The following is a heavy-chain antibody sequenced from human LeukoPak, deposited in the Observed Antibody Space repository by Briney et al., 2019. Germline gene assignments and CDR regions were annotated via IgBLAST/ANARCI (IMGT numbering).Heavy chain of an antibody. CDR1: GFNFSSYW. CDR2: IKQDGSEK. V-gene: IGHV3-7*01. Sequence: PGGSLRLSCAASGFNFSSYWMSWVRQAPGKGLEWVANIKQDGSEKYYVDSVKGRFTISGDNPKNSLYLQMDSLRADDTAVYYCARDPDSSSFDYWGQGVLVTVSS. J-gene: IGHJ4*02. D-gene: IGHD6-13*01. CDR3: ARDPDSSSFDY.